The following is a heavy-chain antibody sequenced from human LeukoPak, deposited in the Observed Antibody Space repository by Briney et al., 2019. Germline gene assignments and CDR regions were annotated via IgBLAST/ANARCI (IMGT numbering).Heavy chain of an antibody. J-gene: IGHJ4*02. CDR3: AKDDVSWSHFDY. CDR2: ISGSGGST. Sequence: GGTLRLSCVASGFTFSSYAMSWVRQAPGKGLEWVSAISGSGGSTYYADSVKGRFTISRDNSKNTLYLQMNSLRAEDTAVYYCAKDDVSWSHFDYWGQGTLVTVSS. D-gene: IGHD2-15*01. CDR1: GFTFSSYA. V-gene: IGHV3-23*01.